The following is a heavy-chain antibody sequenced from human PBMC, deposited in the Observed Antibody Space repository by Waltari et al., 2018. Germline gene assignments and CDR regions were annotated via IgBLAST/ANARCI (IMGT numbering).Heavy chain of an antibody. CDR3: ARPSSGSHNY. Sequence: DVQLVESGGGLVQPGGSLRLSCAAPGFTVGTNYMSWVRQPPGKGLEWVSLIYSGGDAFYADSVKGRFTISRDNSKNTLYLQMNSLRAEDTAVYYCARPSSGSHNYWGRGTLVTVSS. J-gene: IGHJ4*02. D-gene: IGHD1-26*01. CDR2: IYSGGDA. CDR1: GFTVGTNY. V-gene: IGHV3-66*01.